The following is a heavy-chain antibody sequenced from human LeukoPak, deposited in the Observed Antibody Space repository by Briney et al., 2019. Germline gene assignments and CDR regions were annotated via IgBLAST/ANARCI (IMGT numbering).Heavy chain of an antibody. CDR1: GFTFSSYA. CDR2: ISYDGSNK. J-gene: IGHJ4*02. CDR3: ARDLITRQFDSRGYYLGY. Sequence: GGSLRLSCAASGFTFSSYAMHWVRQAPGKGLEWVAVISYDGSNKYYADSVKGRFTISRDNSKNTLYLQMNSLRAEDTDVYYCARDLITRQFDSRGYYLGYWGQGTLVTVSS. V-gene: IGHV3-30-3*01. D-gene: IGHD3-22*01.